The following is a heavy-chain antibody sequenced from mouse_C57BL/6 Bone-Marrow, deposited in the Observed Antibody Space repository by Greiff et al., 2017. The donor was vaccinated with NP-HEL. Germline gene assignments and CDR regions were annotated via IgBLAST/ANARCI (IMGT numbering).Heavy chain of an antibody. CDR3: ARSESSRDYFDY. CDR1: GSTFTDYY. V-gene: IGHV1-76*01. Sequence: LMESGAELVRPGASVKLSCKASGSTFTDYYINWVKQRPGQGLEWIARIYPGSGNTYYNEKFKGKATLTAEKSSSTAYMQLSSLTSEDSAVYFCARSESSRDYFDYWGQGTTLTVSS. J-gene: IGHJ2*01. CDR2: IYPGSGNT. D-gene: IGHD3-2*02.